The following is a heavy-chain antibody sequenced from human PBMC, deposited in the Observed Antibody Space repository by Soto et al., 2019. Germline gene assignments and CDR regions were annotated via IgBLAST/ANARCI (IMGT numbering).Heavy chain of an antibody. V-gene: IGHV3-74*01. CDR3: ARDLGPYGDYPYYHYGMDV. CDR1: GFTFSSYW. D-gene: IGHD4-17*01. J-gene: IGHJ6*02. CDR2: INSDGSST. Sequence: GGSLRLSCAASGFTFSSYWMHWVRQAPGKGLVWVSRINSDGSSTSYADSVKGRFTISRDNAKNTLYLQMNSLRAEDTAVYYCARDLGPYGDYPYYHYGMDVWGQGSTVTVSS.